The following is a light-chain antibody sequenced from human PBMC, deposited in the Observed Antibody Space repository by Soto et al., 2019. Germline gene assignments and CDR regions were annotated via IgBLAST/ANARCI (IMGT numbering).Light chain of an antibody. CDR3: QQYGSSPRT. CDR2: GAS. J-gene: IGKJ1*01. V-gene: IGKV3-20*01. Sequence: EIVLTQSPGALSLSPGERATLSCGASQSVSSSYLAWYQQKPGQAPRLLIYGASTRATGIPDRFSGSGSGTDFTLTISRLEPEDFAVDYCQQYGSSPRTFGQGTKV. CDR1: QSVSSSY.